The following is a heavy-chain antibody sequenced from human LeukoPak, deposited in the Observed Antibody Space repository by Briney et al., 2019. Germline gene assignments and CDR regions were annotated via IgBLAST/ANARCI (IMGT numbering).Heavy chain of an antibody. Sequence: PSETLSLTCTVSGGSISSYYWSWIRQPPGKGLEWIGYIYYGGSTNYNPSFKSRATISVDTSKNQSSLKLSCVAAADTAVYYCAGVDRELGGLDYWGQGTLVTVSS. CDR1: GGSISSYY. CDR3: AGVDRELGGLDY. CDR2: IYYGGST. J-gene: IGHJ4*02. V-gene: IGHV4-59*08. D-gene: IGHD1-7*01.